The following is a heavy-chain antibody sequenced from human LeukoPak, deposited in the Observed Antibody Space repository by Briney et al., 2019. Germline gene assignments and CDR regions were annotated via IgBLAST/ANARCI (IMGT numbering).Heavy chain of an antibody. Sequence: PGGSLRLSCAASGFTVSSNYMSWVRQAPGKGLEWVSVIYSSGSTYYADSVKGRFTISRDNSKNTLYLQMNSLRAEDTAVYYCARGGRVAVAKYYFDYWGQGTLVTVSS. J-gene: IGHJ4*02. CDR2: IYSSGST. CDR1: GFTVSSNY. D-gene: IGHD6-19*01. CDR3: ARGGRVAVAKYYFDY. V-gene: IGHV3-66*01.